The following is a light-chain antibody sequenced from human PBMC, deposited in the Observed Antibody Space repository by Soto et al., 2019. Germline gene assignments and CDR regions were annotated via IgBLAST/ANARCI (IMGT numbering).Light chain of an antibody. Sequence: QLVLTQSPSASASLGASVKLTCTLSSGHINYAIAWHQQQSEKGPRYLMKLNSDGSHSQGDGIPDRFSGSSSGAERYLTISSLQSEDEADYYCQTWGSGIVVFGGGTKVTVL. CDR3: QTWGSGIVV. CDR1: SGHINYA. CDR2: LNSDGSH. J-gene: IGLJ2*01. V-gene: IGLV4-69*01.